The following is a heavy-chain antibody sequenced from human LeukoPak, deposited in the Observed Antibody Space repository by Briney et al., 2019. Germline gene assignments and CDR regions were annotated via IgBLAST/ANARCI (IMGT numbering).Heavy chain of an antibody. CDR2: ISAYNGNT. D-gene: IGHD2-2*01. CDR1: GYTFTSYG. CDR3: AGDEDEEIVVVPAAIRGFDP. J-gene: IGHJ5*02. V-gene: IGHV1-18*01. Sequence: GASVRVSCKASGYTFTSYGISWVRQAPGQGLEWMGGISAYNGNTNYAQKLQGRVTMTTDTSTSTAYMELRSLRSDDTAVYYCAGDEDEEIVVVPAAIRGFDPWGQGTLVTVSS.